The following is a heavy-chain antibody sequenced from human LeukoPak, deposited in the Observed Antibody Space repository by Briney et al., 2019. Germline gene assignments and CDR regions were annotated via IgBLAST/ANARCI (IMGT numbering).Heavy chain of an antibody. D-gene: IGHD4-17*01. CDR1: GFTFTTYA. CDR2: ISGSGGST. V-gene: IGHV3-23*01. J-gene: IGHJ4*02. CDR3: AKDLGDYEDY. Sequence: GGSLRLSCAASGFTFTTYAMSWVRQAPGRGLEWVSAISGSGGSTYYADSVKGRFTISRDNSKNTLYLQMNSLRAEDTAIYYCAKDLGDYEDYWGQGTLATVSS.